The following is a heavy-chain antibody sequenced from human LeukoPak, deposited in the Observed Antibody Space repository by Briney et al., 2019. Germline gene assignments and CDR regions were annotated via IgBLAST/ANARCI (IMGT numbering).Heavy chain of an antibody. CDR2: IYYSGST. Sequence: SETLSLTCTVSGGSISSYYWSWIRQPPGKGLEWIGYIYYSGSTNYNPSLKSRVTISVDTSKNQFSLKLSSVTAADTAVYYCARDSDTYYYDSTGYSDWFDPWGQGTLVTVSS. V-gene: IGHV4-59*01. CDR1: GGSISSYY. J-gene: IGHJ5*02. D-gene: IGHD3-22*01. CDR3: ARDSDTYYYDSTGYSDWFDP.